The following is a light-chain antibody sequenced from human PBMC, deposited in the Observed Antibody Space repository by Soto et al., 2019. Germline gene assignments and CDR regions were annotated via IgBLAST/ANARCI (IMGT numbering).Light chain of an antibody. Sequence: QSVLTQPPSVSAAPGQKVTISCSGGNSNIDSNYVSWFQRIPGTAPKLLIYEDYKRPSGIPDRFSGSKSGTSATLGITGLQTGDEADYYCGTWDSSLSADWVFGGGTKVTVL. CDR2: EDY. CDR1: NSNIDSNY. V-gene: IGLV1-51*02. CDR3: GTWDSSLSADWV. J-gene: IGLJ3*02.